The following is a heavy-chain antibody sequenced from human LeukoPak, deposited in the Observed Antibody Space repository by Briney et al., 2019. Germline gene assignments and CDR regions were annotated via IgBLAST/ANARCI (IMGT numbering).Heavy chain of an antibody. D-gene: IGHD3-22*01. Sequence: GSLRLSCAASGFTFSSYAMHRVRQAPGKGLEWGAVISYDGSNKYYADSVKGRFTISRDNSKNTPYLQMNSLRAEDTAVYYCARDVDSSGYYYFGYWGQGTLVTVSS. CDR3: ARDVDSSGYYYFGY. CDR2: ISYDGSNK. CDR1: GFTFSSYA. V-gene: IGHV3-30*04. J-gene: IGHJ4*02.